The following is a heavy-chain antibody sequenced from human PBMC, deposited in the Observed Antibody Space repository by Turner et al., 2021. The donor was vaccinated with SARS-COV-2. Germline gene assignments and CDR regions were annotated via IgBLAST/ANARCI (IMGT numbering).Heavy chain of an antibody. D-gene: IGHD3-3*01. J-gene: IGHJ3*02. V-gene: IGHV3-21*01. CDR2: ISSNSRDT. CDR1: GLPFSSCS. CDR3: ARDRDDFWSGYHRHAFDI. Sequence: EVQLVASGGGLVKPGGSLRLSCEASGLPFSSCSMNWVRQAPGKGLEWVSCISSNSRDTYSADSVKGRFTISRDNAKNSLYLQMNSLRAEDTAVYYCARDRDDFWSGYHRHAFDIWGQGTMVTVSS.